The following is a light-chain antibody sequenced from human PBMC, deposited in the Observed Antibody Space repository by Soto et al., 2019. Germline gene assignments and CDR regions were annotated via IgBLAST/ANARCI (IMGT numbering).Light chain of an antibody. CDR3: VSYTDTDTLV. CDR2: EVT. V-gene: IGLV1-44*01. Sequence: QSVLTQPPSASGIPGQRVTISCSGGSSNIGSNTADWYQQLPGTAPKLLIFEVTNRPSGVSNRFSGSRSGNTASLTISGLQPDDEGDYFCVSYTDTDTLVFGTGTKLTVL. J-gene: IGLJ1*01. CDR1: SSNIGSNT.